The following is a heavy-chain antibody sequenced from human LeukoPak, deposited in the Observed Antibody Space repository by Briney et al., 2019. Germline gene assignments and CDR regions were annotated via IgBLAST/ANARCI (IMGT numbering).Heavy chain of an antibody. V-gene: IGHV4-4*07. Sequence: SETLSLTCTVSGGSISSYYWSWIRQPAGKGLEWIGRIYTSGSTNYNPSLKSRVSMSVDTSKNQFSLKLRSVTAADTAVYYCASGPDTVMNNDYWGQGTLVTVSS. CDR2: IYTSGST. D-gene: IGHD5-18*01. J-gene: IGHJ4*02. CDR3: ASGPDTVMNNDY. CDR1: GGSISSYY.